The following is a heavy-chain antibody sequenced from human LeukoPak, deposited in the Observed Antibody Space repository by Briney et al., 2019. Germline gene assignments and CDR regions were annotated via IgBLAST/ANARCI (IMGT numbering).Heavy chain of an antibody. CDR3: ARGRSYYGSGSYYNTKSLDY. J-gene: IGHJ4*02. Sequence: SETLSLTCAVHGGSFSGYYWSWIRQPPGKGLEWIGEINHSGSTNYNPSLKSRVTISVDTSKNQFSLKLSSVTAADTAVYYCARGRSYYGSGSYYNTKSLDYWGQGTLVTVSS. CDR2: INHSGST. V-gene: IGHV4-34*01. CDR1: GGSFSGYY. D-gene: IGHD3-10*01.